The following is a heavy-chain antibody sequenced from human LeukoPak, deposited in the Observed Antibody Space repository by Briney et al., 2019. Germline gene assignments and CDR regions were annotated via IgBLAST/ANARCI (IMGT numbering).Heavy chain of an antibody. J-gene: IGHJ4*02. CDR1: GYTFTNFW. D-gene: IGHD1-1*01. Sequence: ESLKISCKTSGYTFTNFWIAWVRQMPGKGLEWLGAIYPDDSDTRYSPSFQGQVTISADKSISTAYLQWSSLKASGTAMYYCARLEGGVGGPFWGQGTLVTVSS. V-gene: IGHV5-51*01. CDR3: ARLEGGVGGPF. CDR2: IYPDDSDT.